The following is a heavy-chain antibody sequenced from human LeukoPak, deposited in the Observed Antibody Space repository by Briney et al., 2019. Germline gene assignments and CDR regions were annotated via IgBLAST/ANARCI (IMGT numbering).Heavy chain of an antibody. V-gene: IGHV3-33*06. Sequence: GGSLRLSCTASGFPFSSYGMHWVRQAPGKGLVWVTVIWPDGSIKYYADSVKGRFTVSRDNSKNTLYLQMNSLRAEDTAVYYCAKSLFTSAAGSGRASDIWGQGTMVTVSS. CDR3: AKSLFTSAAGSGRASDI. D-gene: IGHD3-10*01. CDR2: IWPDGSIK. CDR1: GFPFSSYG. J-gene: IGHJ3*02.